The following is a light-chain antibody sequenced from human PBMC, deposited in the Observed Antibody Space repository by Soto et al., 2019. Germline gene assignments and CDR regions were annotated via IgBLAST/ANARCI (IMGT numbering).Light chain of an antibody. CDR2: KAS. CDR3: QQYDRSPKT. J-gene: IGKJ1*01. Sequence: DIQITQAPSSLSASDGDRVTITCRASQSISSYLNWYQQKPGKAPKLLIYKASSLESGVPSRFSGSGSGTDFTLTISRLEPEDFAVYYCQQYDRSPKTFGQGTQV. V-gene: IGKV1-39*01. CDR1: QSISSY.